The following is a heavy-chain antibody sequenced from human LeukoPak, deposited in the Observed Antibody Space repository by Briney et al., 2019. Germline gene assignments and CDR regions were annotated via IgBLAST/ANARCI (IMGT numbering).Heavy chain of an antibody. Sequence: GGSLRLSCAASGFTVSSNYMSWVRQAPGKGLEWVSVIYSGGATYYADSVKGRFTISRDSSKNTLYLQMNSLRAEDTAVYYCAAYDFWSGYSAGIDYWGQGTLVTVSS. CDR2: IYSGGAT. CDR1: GFTVSSNY. D-gene: IGHD3-3*01. V-gene: IGHV3-53*01. J-gene: IGHJ4*02. CDR3: AAYDFWSGYSAGIDY.